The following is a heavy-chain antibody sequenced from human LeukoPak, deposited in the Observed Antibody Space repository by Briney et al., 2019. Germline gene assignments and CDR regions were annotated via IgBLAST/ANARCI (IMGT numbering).Heavy chain of an antibody. V-gene: IGHV3-13*05. CDR3: ARGFLGDAFDI. J-gene: IGHJ3*02. D-gene: IGHD3-3*01. CDR1: GFTFSRYD. CDR2: IGTVGEP. Sequence: GGSLRLSCAASGFTFSRYDMHWVRQATGKGLEWVSAIGTVGEPYYPGSVKGRFTISRENAKNSLYLQMNSLRAGDTAVYYCARGFLGDAFDIWGQGTMVTVSS.